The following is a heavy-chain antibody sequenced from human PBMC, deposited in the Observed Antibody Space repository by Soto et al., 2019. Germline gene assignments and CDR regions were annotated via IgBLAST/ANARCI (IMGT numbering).Heavy chain of an antibody. D-gene: IGHD5-12*01. Sequence: EVEMLASGGGVVQPGESLRLSCVAPDFSFTSYAMTWVRLTPGKGLQWVAALSHDGGNTYYRDSVRGRFTISRDNSKNNLKLRKNSIKGEATAGYYCAKQTSTWVDSTFDFWGQGTQITVSS. CDR3: AKQTSTWVDSTFDF. V-gene: IGHV3-23*01. J-gene: IGHJ4*02. CDR1: DFSFTSYA. CDR2: LSHDGGNT.